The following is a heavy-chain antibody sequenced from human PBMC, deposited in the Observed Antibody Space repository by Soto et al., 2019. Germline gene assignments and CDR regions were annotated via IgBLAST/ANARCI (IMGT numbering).Heavy chain of an antibody. V-gene: IGHV1-18*01. CDR3: ARGPELHLGELNTQTTDY. Sequence: GPPVKVSCKASGYTFTSYGISWVRQAPGQGLEWMGWISAYNGNTNYAQKLQGRVTMTTDTSTSTAYMELRSLRSDDTAVYYCARGPELHLGELNTQTTDYWGQGTPVTVSS. J-gene: IGHJ4*02. CDR2: ISAYNGNT. CDR1: GYTFTSYG. D-gene: IGHD3-16*01.